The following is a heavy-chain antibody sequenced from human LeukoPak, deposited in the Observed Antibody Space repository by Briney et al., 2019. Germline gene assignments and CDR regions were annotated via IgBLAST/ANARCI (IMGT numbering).Heavy chain of an antibody. D-gene: IGHD6-19*01. CDR2: ISGSGGST. V-gene: IGHV3-23*01. Sequence: TGGSLRLSCAASGFTFSSYAMSWVRQAPGKGLEWVSAISGSGGSTYYADSVKGRFTISRDNSKNTLYLQMNSLRAEDTAVYYCAKDLRSSGWYPLDYWGQGTLVTVSS. CDR3: AKDLRSSGWYPLDY. J-gene: IGHJ4*02. CDR1: GFTFSSYA.